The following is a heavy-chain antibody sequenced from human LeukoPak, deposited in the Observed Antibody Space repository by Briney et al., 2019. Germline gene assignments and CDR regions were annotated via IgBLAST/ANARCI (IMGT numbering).Heavy chain of an antibody. D-gene: IGHD1-26*01. CDR1: GFSVSSNY. V-gene: IGHV3-53*01. J-gene: IGHJ1*01. Sequence: GGSLRLSCVASGFSVSSNYMAWVRQAPGKGLEWVSVLYIGGNTYYGDFVKGQFTISRDNSRNTLYLQMNSLRVDDTAVYYCARELAVGAITEYFQDWGQGTLVTVSS. CDR2: LYIGGNT. CDR3: ARELAVGAITEYFQD.